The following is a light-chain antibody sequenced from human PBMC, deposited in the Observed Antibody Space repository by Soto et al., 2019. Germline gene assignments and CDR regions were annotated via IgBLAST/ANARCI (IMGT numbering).Light chain of an antibody. CDR2: EVS. Sequence: QSALTQPASVSGSPGQSITISCTGTSSDVGGYNYVSWYQQHPGKAPKLKIYEVSNRPSGVSNRFSGSKSGNTASLTISGLQAEAEADYSCSSYTSSSTLVFGGGTKLTVL. CDR3: SSYTSSSTLV. CDR1: SSDVGGYNY. J-gene: IGLJ3*02. V-gene: IGLV2-14*01.